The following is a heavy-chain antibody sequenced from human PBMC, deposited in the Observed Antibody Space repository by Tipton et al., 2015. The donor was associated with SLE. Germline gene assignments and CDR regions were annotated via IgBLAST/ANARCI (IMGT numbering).Heavy chain of an antibody. J-gene: IGHJ2*01. CDR3: ARGNYDYVWPWYFDL. CDR1: GFTFSSYS. D-gene: IGHD3-16*01. V-gene: IGHV4-59*01. CDR2: IYYSGST. Sequence: LRLSCAASGFTFSSYSMNWVRQAPGKGLEWIGYIYYSGSTNYNPSLKSRVTISVDTSKNQFSLKLSSVTAADTAVYYCARGNYDYVWPWYFDLWGRGTLVTVSS.